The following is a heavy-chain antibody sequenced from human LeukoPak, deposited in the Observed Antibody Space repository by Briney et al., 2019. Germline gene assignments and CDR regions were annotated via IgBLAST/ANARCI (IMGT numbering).Heavy chain of an antibody. Sequence: GGSLRLSCAASGFTFSTYWMSWVRQAPGKGLEWVANIKQDGSEKYYVDSVKGRFTISRDNAKNSLYLQMNSLRVEDTAMYYCAKSRVRGDGYNYCFDYWGQGTLVTVSS. D-gene: IGHD5-24*01. CDR2: IKQDGSEK. J-gene: IGHJ4*02. V-gene: IGHV3-7*01. CDR3: AKSRVRGDGYNYCFDY. CDR1: GFTFSTYW.